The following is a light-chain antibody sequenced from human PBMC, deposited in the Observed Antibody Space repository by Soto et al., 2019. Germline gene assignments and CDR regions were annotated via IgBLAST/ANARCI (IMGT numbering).Light chain of an antibody. CDR3: QVWDSSTDRV. J-gene: IGLJ3*02. CDR2: YDS. CDR1: NIGTKS. V-gene: IGLV3-21*04. Sequence: SYELTQPPSVSVAPGKTARITCGENNIGTKSVHWYQQRPGQAPVMVIFYDSNRPSGNPERFSGSNSGNTATLTISRVEAGDEADYYCQVWDSSTDRVFGGGTKVTVL.